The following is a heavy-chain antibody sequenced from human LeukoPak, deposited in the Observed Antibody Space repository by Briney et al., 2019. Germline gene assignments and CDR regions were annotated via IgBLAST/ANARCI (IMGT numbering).Heavy chain of an antibody. CDR3: ARDLNWYFDY. Sequence: GASVKVSCKASGYTFTSYPMHWVRQAPGQRLEWTGWNNPGDGNTKYSQKFQGRVTITRDTSASTAYMELSSLRSEDSAVYYCARDLNWYFDYWGQGILVTVSS. CDR2: NNPGDGNT. D-gene: IGHD1-1*01. V-gene: IGHV1-3*01. J-gene: IGHJ4*02. CDR1: GYTFTSYP.